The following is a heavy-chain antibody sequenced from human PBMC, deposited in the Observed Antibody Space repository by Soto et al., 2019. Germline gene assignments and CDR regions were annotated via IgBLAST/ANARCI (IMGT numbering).Heavy chain of an antibody. CDR1: GGSFSGYY. D-gene: IGHD6-19*01. Sequence: ASETLSLTCAVYGGSFSGYYWSWIRQPPGKGLEWIGEINHSGSTNYNPSLKSRVTISVDTSKNQFSLKLSSVTAADTAVYYCARAYSSGWRLYPYYFDYWGQGTLVTVSS. CDR3: ARAYSSGWRLYPYYFDY. V-gene: IGHV4-34*01. CDR2: INHSGST. J-gene: IGHJ4*02.